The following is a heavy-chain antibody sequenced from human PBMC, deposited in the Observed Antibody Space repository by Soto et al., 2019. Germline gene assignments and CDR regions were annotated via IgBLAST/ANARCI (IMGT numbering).Heavy chain of an antibody. J-gene: IGHJ3*02. CDR3: ARGGGVGVAGSAAFDM. CDR2: SNPATFAA. V-gene: IGHV1-2*02. Sequence: QLHLVHSGAVVKKPGASVTVSCSASGYPVTAYYMHWVRQAPGRGLEWMGGSNPATFAAKFTPTFRGRVTMTRDTPTRTLFIELSALTSGDTAVFYCARGGGVGVAGSAAFDMWGQGTLVTVSS. CDR1: GYPVTAYY. D-gene: IGHD3-3*01.